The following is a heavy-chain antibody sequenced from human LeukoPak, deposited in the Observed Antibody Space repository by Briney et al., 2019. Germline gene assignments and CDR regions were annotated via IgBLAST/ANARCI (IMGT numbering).Heavy chain of an antibody. Sequence: GASVKVSCKASGYTFTSYAMHWVRQAPGQRLEWMGWVNAGNGNTKYSQKFQGRVTITRDTSASTAYMELSSLRSEDTAVYYCARVGQQLGNDYWGQGTLVTVSS. V-gene: IGHV1-3*01. CDR1: GYTFTSYA. CDR3: ARVGQQLGNDY. CDR2: VNAGNGNT. J-gene: IGHJ4*02. D-gene: IGHD6-13*01.